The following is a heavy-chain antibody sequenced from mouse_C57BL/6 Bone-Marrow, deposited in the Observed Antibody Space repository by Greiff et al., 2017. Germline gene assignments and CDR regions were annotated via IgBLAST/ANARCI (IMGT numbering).Heavy chain of an antibody. CDR1: GYTFTDYY. V-gene: IGHV1-76*01. J-gene: IGHJ2*01. D-gene: IGHD3-2*01. CDR2: IYPGSGNT. CDR3: ATAPRDY. Sequence: VHLVESGAELVRPGASVKLSCKASGYTFTDYYINWVKQRPGQGLEWIARIYPGSGNTYYNEKFKGKATLTAEKSSNTAYMQLSSLTSEDSAVYFCATAPRDYWGQGTTLTVSS.